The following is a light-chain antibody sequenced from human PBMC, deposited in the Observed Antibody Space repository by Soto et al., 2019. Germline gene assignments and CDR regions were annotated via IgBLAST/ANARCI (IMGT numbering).Light chain of an antibody. Sequence: QSALTQPASVSGSPGQSITISCTGTNSDVGYYNYVSWYQQHPGKAPKLMLFEVSKRPSGVPDRFSGTKSGNTASLTISGLQAEDEADYYCASHTSSSSYVFGSGTKLTVL. CDR1: NSDVGYYNY. CDR3: ASHTSSSSYV. V-gene: IGLV2-14*01. J-gene: IGLJ1*01. CDR2: EVS.